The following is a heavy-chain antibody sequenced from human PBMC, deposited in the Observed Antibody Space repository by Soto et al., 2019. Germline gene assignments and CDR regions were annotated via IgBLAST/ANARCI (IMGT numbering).Heavy chain of an antibody. J-gene: IGHJ3*02. CDR2: IYYSGST. Sequence: QVQLQESGPGLVKPSQTLSLTCTVSGGSISSGGYYWSWIRQHPGKGLEWIGYIYYSGSTYYNPSLMSRVTISVDASKIQFSLKLSSVTAADTAVYYCASEPAAINPGAFDIWGQGTMVTVSS. D-gene: IGHD2-2*02. CDR1: GGSISSGGYY. CDR3: ASEPAAINPGAFDI. V-gene: IGHV4-31*03.